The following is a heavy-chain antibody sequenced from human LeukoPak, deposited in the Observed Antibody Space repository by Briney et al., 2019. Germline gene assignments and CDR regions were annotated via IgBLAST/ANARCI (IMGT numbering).Heavy chain of an antibody. CDR2: IYYSGST. CDR3: ARDGGTRYYYYMDV. V-gene: IGHV4-59*01. CDR1: GVSISSYY. J-gene: IGHJ6*03. D-gene: IGHD3-16*01. Sequence: PSETLSLTCTASGVSISSYYWSWIRQPPGKGLEWIGYIYYSGSTNYNPSLKSRVTISVDTSKNQFSLKLSSVTAADTAVYYCARDGGTRYYYYMDVWGKGTTVTVSS.